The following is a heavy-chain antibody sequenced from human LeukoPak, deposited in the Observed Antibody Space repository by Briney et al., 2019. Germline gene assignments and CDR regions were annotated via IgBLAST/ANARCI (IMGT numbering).Heavy chain of an antibody. J-gene: IGHJ1*01. CDR1: GFTFSSYG. D-gene: IGHD3-10*01. V-gene: IGHV3-33*01. Sequence: GGSLRLSCAASGFTFSSYGMHWVRQAPGKGLEWVAVIWYDGSNKYYADSVKGRFTISRDNYKNTLYLQMNSLRAEDTAVYYCARESTTMVRGVIQHWGQGTLVTVSS. CDR3: ARESTTMVRGVIQH. CDR2: IWYDGSNK.